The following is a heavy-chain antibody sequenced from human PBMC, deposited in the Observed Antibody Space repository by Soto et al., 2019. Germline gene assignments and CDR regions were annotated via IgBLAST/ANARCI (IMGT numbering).Heavy chain of an antibody. J-gene: IGHJ4*02. CDR2: IYYSGST. CDR3: AIQDYSSSYEIVF. Sequence: SETLSLTCTVSGGSISSSSYYWGWIRQPPGKGLEWIGSIYYSGSTYYNPSLKSRVTISVDTSKNQFSLKLSSVTAADTAVYYCAIQDYSSSYEIVFWGPGTLVTVFS. V-gene: IGHV4-39*01. CDR1: GGSISSSSYY. D-gene: IGHD6-6*01.